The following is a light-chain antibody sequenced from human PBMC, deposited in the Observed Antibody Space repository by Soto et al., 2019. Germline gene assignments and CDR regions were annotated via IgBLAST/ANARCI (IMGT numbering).Light chain of an antibody. CDR3: QQSYSGPLT. V-gene: IGKV3-20*02. J-gene: IGKJ4*01. CDR2: AAS. CDR1: QSVSSSS. Sequence: EIVLTQSPGILSLSPGERATLSCRASQSVSSSSLAWYQQKPGRAPRLLIYAASSLQSGVPSRFSGIGSGTDFTLSISSLQPEDFATYYCQQSYSGPLTFGGGTKVDIK.